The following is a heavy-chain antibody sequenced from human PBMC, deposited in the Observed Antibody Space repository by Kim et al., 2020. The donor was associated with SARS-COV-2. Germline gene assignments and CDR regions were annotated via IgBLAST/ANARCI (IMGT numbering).Heavy chain of an antibody. J-gene: IGHJ2*01. CDR2: IYSGGST. Sequence: GGSLRLSCAASGFTVSSNYMSWVRQAPGKGLEWVSVIYSGGSTYYADSVKGRFTISRDNSKNTLYLQMNSLRAEDTAVYYCAREDVVVVVAATAVGYFDLWGRGTLVTVSS. V-gene: IGHV3-53*01. CDR3: AREDVVVVVAATAVGYFDL. CDR1: GFTVSSNY. D-gene: IGHD2-15*01.